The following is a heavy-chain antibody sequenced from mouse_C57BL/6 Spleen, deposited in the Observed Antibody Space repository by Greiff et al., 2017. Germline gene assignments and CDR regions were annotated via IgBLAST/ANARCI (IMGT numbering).Heavy chain of an antibody. CDR1: GFSLTSYG. D-gene: IGHD2-5*01. J-gene: IGHJ4*01. V-gene: IGHV2-6*03. CDR3: ARSSYSNYFYYAMDY. Sequence: VMLVESGPGLVAPSQSLSITCTVSGFSLTSYGVHWVRQPPGKGLEWLVVIWSDGSTTYNSALKSRLSISKDNSKSQVFLKMNSLQTDDTAMYYCARSSYSNYFYYAMDYWGQGTSVTVSS. CDR2: IWSDGST.